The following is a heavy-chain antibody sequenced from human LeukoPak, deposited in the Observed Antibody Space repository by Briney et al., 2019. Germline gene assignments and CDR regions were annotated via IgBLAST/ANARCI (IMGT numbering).Heavy chain of an antibody. CDR1: GGSISSGSYY. V-gene: IGHV4-61*02. D-gene: IGHD5-18*01. Sequence: PSETLSLTCTVSGGSISSGSYYWSSIRQPAGKGLGWITRIYTSGPSNYHPLFKGRVTRSVDTSNIQFSLKLSSVTAADTAVYYCARDMVSYGNYYYYMDVWGKGTTVTVSS. CDR2: IYTSGPS. J-gene: IGHJ6*03. CDR3: ARDMVSYGNYYYYMDV.